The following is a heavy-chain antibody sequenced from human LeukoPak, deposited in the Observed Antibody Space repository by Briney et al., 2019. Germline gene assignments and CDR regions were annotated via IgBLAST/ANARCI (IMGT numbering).Heavy chain of an antibody. D-gene: IGHD1-26*01. Sequence: GGSLRLSCAASGFTFSSYGMHWLRQAPGKGLYWVAFIRYDGKIKYYADTVKGRFTISRDNSKNTLYLQMSSLRAEDTAVYYCAKDHSMGAIHWGQGTLVTVSS. V-gene: IGHV3-30*02. J-gene: IGHJ4*02. CDR2: IRYDGKIK. CDR3: AKDHSMGAIH. CDR1: GFTFSSYG.